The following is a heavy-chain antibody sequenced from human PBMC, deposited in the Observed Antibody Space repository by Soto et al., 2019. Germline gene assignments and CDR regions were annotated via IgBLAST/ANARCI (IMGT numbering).Heavy chain of an antibody. D-gene: IGHD3-3*01. CDR1: GFTFSSYG. Sequence: QVQLVESGGGVVQPGRSLRLSCAASGFTFSSYGMHWVRQAPGKGLEWVAVIWYDGSNKYYADSVKGRFTISRDNSKNTLYLQMNSLRAEDTAVYYCARDVGERYYDFWSGYFNWFDPWGLGTLVTVSS. CDR3: ARDVGERYYDFWSGYFNWFDP. J-gene: IGHJ5*02. V-gene: IGHV3-33*01. CDR2: IWYDGSNK.